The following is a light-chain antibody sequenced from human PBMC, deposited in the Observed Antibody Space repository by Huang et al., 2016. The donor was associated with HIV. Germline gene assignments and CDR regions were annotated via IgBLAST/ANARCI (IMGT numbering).Light chain of an antibody. Sequence: DLVMTQTPLSLSVIPGQTASISCKTSQSLLHSDGKTYLYWYVQKPGQSPQLLIYEVSNRVSGVLHRFSGSGAGTDFTMKISRVEAEDIGFYYCMQGIQVPRTFGQGTKVEIK. V-gene: IGKV2-29*03. CDR3: MQGIQVPRT. J-gene: IGKJ1*01. CDR1: QSLLHSDGKTY. CDR2: EVS.